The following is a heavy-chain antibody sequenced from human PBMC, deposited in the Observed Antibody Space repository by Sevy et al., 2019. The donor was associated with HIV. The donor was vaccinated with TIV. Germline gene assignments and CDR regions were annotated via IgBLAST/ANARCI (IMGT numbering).Heavy chain of an antibody. V-gene: IGHV1-24*01. CDR3: VTVGSYCTNGVCYTSWFDP. J-gene: IGHJ5*02. CDR1: GYTLTELS. D-gene: IGHD2-8*01. CDR2: FDPEDGET. Sequence: ASVKVSCKVSGYTLTELSMHWVRQAPGKGLEWMGGFDPEDGETIYAQKFQGRVTMTEDTSTDTAYMELSSLRSEDTAVYYCVTVGSYCTNGVCYTSWFDPWGQGTLVTVSS.